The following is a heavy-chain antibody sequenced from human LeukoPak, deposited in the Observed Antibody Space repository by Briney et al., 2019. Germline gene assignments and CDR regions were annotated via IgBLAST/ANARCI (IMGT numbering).Heavy chain of an antibody. CDR1: CGSFSGYY. CDR2: INHSGST. D-gene: IGHD2-2*01. J-gene: IGHJ6*02. V-gene: IGHV4-34*01. Sequence: PSETLTLTCAVYCGSFSGYYWSWIGQPPGKGLEWIGEINHSGSTNYNPSLKSRVTISVDTSKNQFSLKLSSVTAADTAVYYCARERDIVVVPAAVDGMHVWGQGTTVTVSS. CDR3: ARERDIVVVPAAVDGMHV.